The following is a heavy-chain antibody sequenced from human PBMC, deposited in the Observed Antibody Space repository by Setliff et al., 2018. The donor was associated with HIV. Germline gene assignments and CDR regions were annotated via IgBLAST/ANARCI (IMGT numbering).Heavy chain of an antibody. Sequence: GGSLRLSCAASGFTFSSYSFHWVRQAPGKGLEWVTVISHDGNNKFYADSVKGRFTISRDNSKDTVSLEMTSLTSEDTAMYYCARDRVEAERGAFDIWGQGIMVTVSS. J-gene: IGHJ3*02. CDR1: GFTFSSYS. CDR3: ARDRVEAERGAFDI. CDR2: ISHDGNNK. D-gene: IGHD1-26*01. V-gene: IGHV3-30*01.